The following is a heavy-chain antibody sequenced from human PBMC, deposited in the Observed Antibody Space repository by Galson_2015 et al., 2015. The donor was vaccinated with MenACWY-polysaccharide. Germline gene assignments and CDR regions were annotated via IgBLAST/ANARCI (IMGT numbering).Heavy chain of an antibody. V-gene: IGHV3-23*01. Sequence: LRGSGASSGCTGSLFSGNWVRQAPGKGLESASTVSGSGETTYYADSVKGRFTISRYRSKSTRCLQISDLESEDTAIYYCAKDFWDYDISTGYSSPPCEFDSWGQGTLVTVSS. CDR3: AKDFWDYDISTGYSSPPCEFDS. CDR1: GCTGSLFS. J-gene: IGHJ4*02. CDR2: VSGSGETT. D-gene: IGHD3-9*01.